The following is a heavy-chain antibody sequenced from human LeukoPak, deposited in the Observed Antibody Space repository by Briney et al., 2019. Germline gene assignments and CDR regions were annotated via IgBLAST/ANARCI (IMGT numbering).Heavy chain of an antibody. CDR3: ASHCSGGSCYSGYYYYYGMDV. D-gene: IGHD2-15*01. V-gene: IGHV4-34*01. CDR1: GGSFSGYY. CDR2: INHSGST. Sequence: SETLSLTCAVYGGSFSGYYWSWIRQPPGKGLEWIGEINHSGSTNYNPSLKSRVTISVDTSKNQFSLKLSSVTAADTAVYYCASHCSGGSCYSGYYYYYGMDVWGQGTTVIVSS. J-gene: IGHJ6*02.